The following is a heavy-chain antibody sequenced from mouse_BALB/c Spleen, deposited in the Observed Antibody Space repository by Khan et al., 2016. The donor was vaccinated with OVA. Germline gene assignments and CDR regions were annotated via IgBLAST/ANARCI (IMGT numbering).Heavy chain of an antibody. Sequence: QVRLQQSGPELVKPGASVRISCTASDFTFTSYYIHWVKQRPGQGLEWIGWIYPGNINTNYTERFKGKATMTADKSSSTAYMHLSSLTSEDSAVYYCARGGYGAFAYWGQGTLVTVSA. V-gene: IGHV1S56*01. CDR3: ARGGYGAFAY. J-gene: IGHJ3*01. CDR2: IYPGNINT. D-gene: IGHD2-2*01. CDR1: DFTFTSYY.